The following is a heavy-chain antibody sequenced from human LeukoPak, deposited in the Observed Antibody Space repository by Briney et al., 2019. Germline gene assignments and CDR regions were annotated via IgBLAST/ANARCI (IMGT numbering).Heavy chain of an antibody. Sequence: PSETLSLTCTVSGGSISDNYWSWIRQPPGKGLEWIGYAYYSGHTNYNSSLKSRVTMSLDTSKSQFSLRLSSVTAADTAVYFCARHPYATPFDYWGPGTLVTVSS. CDR1: GGSISDNY. V-gene: IGHV4-59*08. CDR3: ARHPYATPFDY. CDR2: AYYSGHT. D-gene: IGHD2-8*01. J-gene: IGHJ4*02.